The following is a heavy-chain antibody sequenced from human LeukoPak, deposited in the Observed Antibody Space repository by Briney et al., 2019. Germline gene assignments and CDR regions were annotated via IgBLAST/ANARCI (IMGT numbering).Heavy chain of an antibody. J-gene: IGHJ4*02. Sequence: GGSLRHSCGASGFSFSSYWMHWVRQAPGKGLMWVSRVNNDGSSTTYADSVEGRFTISRDNARNTLYLQMNSLRAEDTAVYYCARSSYPYYFDYWGQGTLVTVSS. D-gene: IGHD6-19*01. V-gene: IGHV3-74*01. CDR3: ARSSYPYYFDY. CDR1: GFSFSSYW. CDR2: VNNDGSST.